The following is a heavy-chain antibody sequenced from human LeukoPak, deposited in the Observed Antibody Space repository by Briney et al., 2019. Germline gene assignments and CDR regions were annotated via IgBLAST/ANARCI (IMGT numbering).Heavy chain of an antibody. Sequence: ASVKVSCKASGYTFTSYGISWVRQAPGQGLEWMGWVNPDHGSTHFSQKFQGRVTMTRDTSISTAYMEVSRLRSDDTAVYYCARSWSGRFGELHYWGQGTLVTVSS. J-gene: IGHJ4*02. V-gene: IGHV1-2*02. CDR2: VNPDHGST. D-gene: IGHD3-16*01. CDR1: GYTFTSYG. CDR3: ARSWSGRFGELHY.